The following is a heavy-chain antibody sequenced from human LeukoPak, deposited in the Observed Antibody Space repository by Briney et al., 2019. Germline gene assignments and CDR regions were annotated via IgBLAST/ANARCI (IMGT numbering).Heavy chain of an antibody. Sequence: PSETLSLTCTVSGYSISSGYYWGWIRQPPGKGLEWIGSIYHSGSTYYNPSLKSRVTISVDTSKNQFSLKLSSVTPADTAVYYCARESSSWYRFDYWGQGTLVTVSS. J-gene: IGHJ4*02. CDR1: GYSISSGYY. CDR3: ARESSSWYRFDY. V-gene: IGHV4-38-2*02. D-gene: IGHD6-13*01. CDR2: IYHSGST.